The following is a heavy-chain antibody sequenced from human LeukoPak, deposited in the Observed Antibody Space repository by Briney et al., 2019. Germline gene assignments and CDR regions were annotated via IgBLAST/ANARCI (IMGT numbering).Heavy chain of an antibody. Sequence: PGGSLRLSCAASGFTFRSYAMSWVRQAPGKGLEWVSAISGSGGSTYYADSVKGRFTISRDNSKNTLYLQMNSLRAEDTAVYYCAKAQHYDSSGYYGFYESRNWFDPWGQGTLVAVSS. J-gene: IGHJ5*02. CDR2: ISGSGGST. CDR3: AKAQHYDSSGYYGFYESRNWFDP. CDR1: GFTFRSYA. V-gene: IGHV3-23*01. D-gene: IGHD3-22*01.